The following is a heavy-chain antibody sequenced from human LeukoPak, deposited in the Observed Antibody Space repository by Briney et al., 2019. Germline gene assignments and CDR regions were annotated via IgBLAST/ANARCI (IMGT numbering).Heavy chain of an antibody. Sequence: PSETLSLTCTVSGYSISSGYYWGWIRQPPGKGLEWIGSIYHSGSTYYNPSLKSRVTISVDTSKNQFSLKLSSVTAADTAVYYAASGDGYNDYWGQGTLVTVSS. CDR3: ASGDGYNDY. CDR1: GYSISSGYY. D-gene: IGHD5-24*01. J-gene: IGHJ4*02. V-gene: IGHV4-38-2*02. CDR2: IYHSGST.